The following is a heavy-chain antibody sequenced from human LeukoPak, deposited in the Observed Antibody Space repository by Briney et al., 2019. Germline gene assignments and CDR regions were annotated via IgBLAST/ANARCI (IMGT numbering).Heavy chain of an antibody. Sequence: SETLSLTCAVYGGSFSGYYWSWIRQPPGKGLEWIGEINHSGSTNYNPSLKSRVTISVDTSKNQFSLKLSSVTAADTAVYYCASRIAVAGTTPHNWFDPWGQGTLVTVSS. CDR3: ASRIAVAGTTPHNWFDP. CDR2: INHSGST. V-gene: IGHV4-34*01. CDR1: GGSFSGYY. D-gene: IGHD6-19*01. J-gene: IGHJ5*02.